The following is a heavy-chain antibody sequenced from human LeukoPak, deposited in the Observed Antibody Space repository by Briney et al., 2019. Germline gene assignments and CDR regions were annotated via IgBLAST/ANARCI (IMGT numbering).Heavy chain of an antibody. D-gene: IGHD3-22*01. V-gene: IGHV4-4*07. CDR1: GGSISSNY. CDR2: IYTSGST. Sequence: SKTLSLTCTVSGGSISSNYWSWIRQPTGKGLEWIGRIYTSGSTNYNPSLKSRVTMSVDTSKNQFSLKLSSVTAADTAVYYCARDYYDSSGYSHWGQGTLVTVSS. CDR3: ARDYYDSSGYSH. J-gene: IGHJ4*02.